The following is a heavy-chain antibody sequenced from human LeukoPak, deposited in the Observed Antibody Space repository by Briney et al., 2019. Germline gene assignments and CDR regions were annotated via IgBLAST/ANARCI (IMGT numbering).Heavy chain of an antibody. D-gene: IGHD3-10*01. J-gene: IGHJ4*02. V-gene: IGHV4-34*01. CDR1: GGSFSGYY. CDR2: INHSGST. CDR3: ARSRLTRVRGVIIPYYFDY. Sequence: SETLSLTCAAYGGSFSGYYWSWIRQPPGKGLEWIGEINHSGSTNYNPSLKSRVTISVDTSKNQFSLKLSSVTAADTAVYYCARSRLTRVRGVIIPYYFDYWGQGTLVAVSS.